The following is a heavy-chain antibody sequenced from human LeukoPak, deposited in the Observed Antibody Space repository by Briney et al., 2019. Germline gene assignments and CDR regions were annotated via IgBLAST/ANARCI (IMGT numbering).Heavy chain of an antibody. CDR2: IIPILGIA. D-gene: IGHD5-24*01. CDR3: AREGNRRDGYNKYYFDY. V-gene: IGHV1-69*04. CDR1: GGTFSSYG. Sequence: SVKVSCKASGGTFSSYGISWVRQAPGQGLEWMGRIIPILGIANYAQKFQDRVTITADKSTSTAYMELSSLRSEDTAVYNCAREGNRRDGYNKYYFDYWGQGTLVIVSS. J-gene: IGHJ4*02.